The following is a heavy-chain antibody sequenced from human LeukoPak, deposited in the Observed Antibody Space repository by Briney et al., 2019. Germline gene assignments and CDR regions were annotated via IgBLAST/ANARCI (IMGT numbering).Heavy chain of an antibody. CDR2: IYTSGST. Sequence: SETLSLTCTVSGGSISSYYWSWIRQPAGKGLEWIGRIYTSGSTNYNPSLKSRVTMSVDTSKNQFSLKLSSVTAADTAVYYCARDGEAAVAGQYYYYYYMDVWGKGTTVTISS. V-gene: IGHV4-4*07. D-gene: IGHD6-19*01. CDR3: ARDGEAAVAGQYYYYYYMDV. J-gene: IGHJ6*03. CDR1: GGSISSYY.